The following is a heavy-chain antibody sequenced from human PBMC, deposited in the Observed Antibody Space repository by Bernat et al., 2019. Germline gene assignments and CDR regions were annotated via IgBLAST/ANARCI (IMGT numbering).Heavy chain of an antibody. V-gene: IGHV3-53*05. J-gene: IGHJ6*02. CDR3: ARLYYYQMDV. Sequence: EVQLVETGGGLIQPGGSLRLSCAASGLTVSSNDMTWIRQAPGKGLEWVSVIHKGGRTYYADSVKGRFTISRDNSKSTLYVEMNSLRAEDTAVYYCARLYYYQMDVWGQGTTVTVSS. CDR1: GLTVSSND. CDR2: IHKGGRT.